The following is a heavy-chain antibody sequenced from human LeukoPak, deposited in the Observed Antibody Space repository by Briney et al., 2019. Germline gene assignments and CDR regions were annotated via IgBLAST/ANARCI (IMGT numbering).Heavy chain of an antibody. D-gene: IGHD4-11*01. J-gene: IGHJ4*02. Sequence: SGTLSLTCVVSGGSISSSNWWTWVRQPPGKGLEWIGEIYYSGDTHYNTSLKSRVTISVDRSKNHFSLNLNSVTAADTAVYYCARRRDSLGLQWGTFDYWGQGTLVTVSS. V-gene: IGHV4-4*02. CDR2: IYYSGDT. CDR1: GGSISSSNW. CDR3: ARRRDSLGLQWGTFDY.